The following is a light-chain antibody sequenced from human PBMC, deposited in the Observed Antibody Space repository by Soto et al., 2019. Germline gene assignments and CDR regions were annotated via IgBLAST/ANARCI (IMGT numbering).Light chain of an antibody. CDR1: QSISTN. J-gene: IGKJ5*01. CDR3: QQYDNWPPIT. Sequence: EIGMTQSTATLSVSPGDGATLSCSASQSISTNLAWYQQKPGQAPRLLIYGASTRAAGIPARFRGSRSGTEFTLTISGLLSEDFAVYYCQQYDNWPPITFGQGTRLEIK. V-gene: IGKV3-15*01. CDR2: GAS.